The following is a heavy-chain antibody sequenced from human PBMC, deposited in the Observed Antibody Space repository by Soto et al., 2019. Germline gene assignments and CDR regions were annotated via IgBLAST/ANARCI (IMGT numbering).Heavy chain of an antibody. CDR1: GFTFSGHA. J-gene: IGHJ4*02. D-gene: IGHD5-12*01. V-gene: IGHV3-64*01. CDR3: ARGHVNIVAATDF. CDR2: ISPNGGST. Sequence: EVLLVESGGGLVQPGGSLRLSCAASGFTFSGHAMHWVRQAPGKGLEFVSAISPNGGSTYYGNSVKGRFTISRDNSKNTLSRQMCSLRAEDMAVYYCARGHVNIVAATDFWGQGTLVTVSS.